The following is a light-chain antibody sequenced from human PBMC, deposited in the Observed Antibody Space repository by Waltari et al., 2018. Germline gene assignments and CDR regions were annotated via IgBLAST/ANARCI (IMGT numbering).Light chain of an antibody. J-gene: IGKJ4*01. CDR2: DAC. Sequence: DIQMTQSPSSLSASIGDRVTITCLASQAIRNQLHWYQQKPGRAPKLLIYDACDLQTGVPSRISGSGSATQFTFSNSSLQPEDIVTYYCQKYDNLPLFGGGSKVEI. CDR3: QKYDNLPL. CDR1: QAIRNQ. V-gene: IGKV1-33*01.